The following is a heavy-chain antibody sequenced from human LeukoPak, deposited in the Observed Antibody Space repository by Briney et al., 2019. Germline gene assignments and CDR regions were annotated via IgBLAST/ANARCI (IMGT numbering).Heavy chain of an antibody. CDR3: ARIESYHILYRPY. Sequence: PSETLSLTCAVYGTSFSGYPWSWIRQSPGKGLEWIGEITDSGGTNYNPSFKSRLTISADTSKNQFSLKLASVTAADTAVYYCARIESYHILYRPYWGQGTLVTVSS. D-gene: IGHD3-9*01. CDR2: ITDSGGT. J-gene: IGHJ4*02. V-gene: IGHV4-34*01. CDR1: GTSFSGYP.